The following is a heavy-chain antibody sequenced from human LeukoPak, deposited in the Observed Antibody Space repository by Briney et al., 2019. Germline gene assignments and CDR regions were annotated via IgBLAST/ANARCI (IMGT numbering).Heavy chain of an antibody. CDR2: ISSSSSYI. CDR3: ARDRTIGDGYNAGAFDI. CDR1: GFTFSSYS. J-gene: IGHJ3*02. Sequence: PGGSLRLSCAASGFTFSSYSMNWVRQAPGKGLEWVSSISSSSSYIYYADSVKGRFTISRDNAKNSLYPQMNSLRAEDTAVYYCARDRTIGDGYNAGAFDIWGQGTMVTVSS. V-gene: IGHV3-21*01. D-gene: IGHD5-24*01.